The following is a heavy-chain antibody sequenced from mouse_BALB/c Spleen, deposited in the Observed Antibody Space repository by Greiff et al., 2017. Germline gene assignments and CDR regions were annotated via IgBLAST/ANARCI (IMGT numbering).Heavy chain of an antibody. CDR3: ARGEDSLLRIPYAMDY. Sequence: EVKLVESGPGLVKPSQSLSLTCSVTGYSITSGYYWNWIRQFPGNKLEWMGYISYDGSNNYNPTLKKRTSITRDTSKNQFFLKLNSVTTEDTATYYCARGEDSLLRIPYAMDYWGQGTSVTVSS. V-gene: IGHV3-6*02. CDR1: GYSITSGYY. J-gene: IGHJ4*01. CDR2: ISYDGSN. D-gene: IGHD1-2*01.